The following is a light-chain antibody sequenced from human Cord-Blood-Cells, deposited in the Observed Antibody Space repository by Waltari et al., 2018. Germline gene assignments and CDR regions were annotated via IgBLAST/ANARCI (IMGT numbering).Light chain of an antibody. CDR1: SSDVGIYNL. J-gene: IGLJ3*02. V-gene: IGLV2-23*01. CDR2: EGS. Sequence: QSALTQPASVSGSPGQSLTISCTGTSSDVGIYNLVSWYQQHPGKAPKLMIYEGSKRPSGVSNRFSGSKSGNTASLTISGLQAEDEADYYCCSYAGSSTWLFGGGTKLTVL. CDR3: CSYAGSSTWL.